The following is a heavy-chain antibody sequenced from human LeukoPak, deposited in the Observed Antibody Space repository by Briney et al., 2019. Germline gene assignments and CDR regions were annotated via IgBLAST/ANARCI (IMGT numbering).Heavy chain of an antibody. Sequence: GGSLRLSCAASGFTFSSYEMNWVRQAPGKGLEWVSYISSSGSTIYYAAPVKGLFTISRDNAKNSLYLQMNRLRVEDTAVYYCARDSGGAQFFDYWGQGTLVTVSS. J-gene: IGHJ4*02. D-gene: IGHD3-16*01. CDR1: GFTFSSYE. V-gene: IGHV3-48*03. CDR3: ARDSGGAQFFDY. CDR2: ISSSGSTI.